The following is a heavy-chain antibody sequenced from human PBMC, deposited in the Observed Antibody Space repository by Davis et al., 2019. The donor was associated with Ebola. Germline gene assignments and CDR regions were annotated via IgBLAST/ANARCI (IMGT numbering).Heavy chain of an antibody. Sequence: GESLKISCGASGFIFSTYAMHWVRQAPGKGLEWVAVISYDGSIKEYADSLKGRFSVSRDNSKSTVYLEMNRLTTEDTAVYYCAKTAHGGNQPPFDDWGQGTLVTVSS. D-gene: IGHD4-23*01. J-gene: IGHJ4*02. CDR2: ISYDGSIK. CDR3: AKTAHGGNQPPFDD. V-gene: IGHV3-30*18. CDR1: GFIFSTYA.